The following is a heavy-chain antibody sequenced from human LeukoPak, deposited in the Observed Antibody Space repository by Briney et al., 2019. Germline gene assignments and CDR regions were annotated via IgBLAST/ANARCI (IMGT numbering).Heavy chain of an antibody. V-gene: IGHV1-46*03. CDR2: INPSGGST. Sequence: ASVKVSCKASGYTFTSYYMHWVRQAPGQGLEWMGIINPSGGSTSYAQKLQGRVTMTTDTSTSTAYMELRSLRSDDTAVYYCGRDAFDIWGQGTMVTVSS. CDR1: GYTFTSYY. J-gene: IGHJ3*02. CDR3: GRDAFDI.